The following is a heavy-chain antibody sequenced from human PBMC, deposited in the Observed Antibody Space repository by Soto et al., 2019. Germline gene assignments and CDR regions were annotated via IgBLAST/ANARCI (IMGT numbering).Heavy chain of an antibody. D-gene: IGHD6-13*01. CDR3: VRRHVSATGIDWFDP. CDR1: GDTFTSYG. J-gene: IGHJ5*02. Sequence: ASVKVSCKASGDTFTSYGIHWVRQAPGQRLEWMGWSNAANGDTKYSPKCQGRVTITRDTAASTAYMELSSLRSEDTAVYYCVRRHVSATGIDWFDPWGQGTLVTVSS. V-gene: IGHV1-3*01. CDR2: SNAANGDT.